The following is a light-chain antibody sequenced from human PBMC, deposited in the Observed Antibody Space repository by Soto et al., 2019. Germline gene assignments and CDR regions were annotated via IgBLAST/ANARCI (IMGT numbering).Light chain of an antibody. J-gene: IGKJ1*01. CDR2: AAS. CDR1: QNFGITY. CDR3: QQYGRSPTT. V-gene: IGKV3-20*01. Sequence: TVLKQSPDILSLFPRDRATLSCRANQNFGITYLSWYQQKRGQAPRFLFCAASSRPTGIPDRCSGSGSGTDFTLTISRLEPEDFAVYYCQQYGRSPTTFGQGTKVDIK.